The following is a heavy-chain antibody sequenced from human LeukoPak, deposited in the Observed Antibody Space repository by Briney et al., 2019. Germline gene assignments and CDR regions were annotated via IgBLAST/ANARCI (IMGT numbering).Heavy chain of an antibody. Sequence: PGGSLRLSCVASGFTFDGYGMNWVRQAPGKGLEWVSGINWNGGSTGYADSVKGRFTISRDNAKNSLYLQMNSLRAEDTALYYCARGYSGYDWGCYFDYWGQGTLVTVSS. V-gene: IGHV3-20*04. J-gene: IGHJ4*02. CDR3: ARGYSGYDWGCYFDY. CDR1: GFTFDGYG. CDR2: INWNGGST. D-gene: IGHD5-12*01.